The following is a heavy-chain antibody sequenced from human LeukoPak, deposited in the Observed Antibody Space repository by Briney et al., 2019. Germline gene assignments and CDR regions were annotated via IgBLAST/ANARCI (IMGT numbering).Heavy chain of an antibody. CDR3: ARGGGYSSSWAPGHYYYYYYMDV. CDR1: GGSISSGSYY. Sequence: SETLSLTCTVSGGSISSGSYYWGWIRQPPGKGLEWVGSIYYSGSTYYNPSLKSRVTISVDTSKNQFSLKLSSVTAADTAVYYCARGGGYSSSWAPGHYYYYYYMDVWGKGTTVTVSS. D-gene: IGHD6-13*01. V-gene: IGHV4-39*07. CDR2: IYYSGST. J-gene: IGHJ6*03.